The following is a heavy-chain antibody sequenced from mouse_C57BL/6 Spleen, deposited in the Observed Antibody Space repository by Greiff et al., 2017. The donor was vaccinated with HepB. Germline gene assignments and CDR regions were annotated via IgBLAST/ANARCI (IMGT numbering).Heavy chain of an antibody. CDR1: GYTFTSYG. Sequence: QVQLKQSGAELARPGASVKLSCKASGYTFTSYGISWVKQRTGQGLEWIGEIYPRSGNTYYNEKFKGKATLTADKSSSTAYMELRSLTSEDSAVYFCARPYYDYDLDYWGQGTTLTVSS. J-gene: IGHJ2*01. CDR2: IYPRSGNT. V-gene: IGHV1-81*01. CDR3: ARPYYDYDLDY. D-gene: IGHD2-4*01.